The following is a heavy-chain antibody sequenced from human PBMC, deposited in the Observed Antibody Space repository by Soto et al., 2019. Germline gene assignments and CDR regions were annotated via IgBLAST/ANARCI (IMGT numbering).Heavy chain of an antibody. CDR1: GYTFRNYG. D-gene: IGHD6-6*01. V-gene: IGHV1-18*01. CDR3: ARDERQFVPNSENFDI. CDR2: ISAYNGDT. J-gene: IGHJ3*02. Sequence: GASVKVSCKASGYTFRNYGINWVRQAPGQGLEWMGWISAYNGDTNYAQNFQGRVTLATDTPTSTAYLELRSLKSDDTAMYYCARDERQFVPNSENFDIWGQGTTVTVSS.